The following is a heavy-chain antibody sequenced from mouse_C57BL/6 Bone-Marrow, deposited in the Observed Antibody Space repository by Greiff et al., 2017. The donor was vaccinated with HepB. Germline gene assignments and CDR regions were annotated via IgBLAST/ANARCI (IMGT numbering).Heavy chain of an antibody. J-gene: IGHJ1*03. D-gene: IGHD1-1*01. CDR1: GIDFSRYW. Sequence: DVKLVESGGGLVQPGGSLKLSCAASGIDFSRYWMSWVRRAPGKGLEWIGEINPDSSTINYAPSLKDKFIISRDNAKNTLYLQMSKVRSEDTALYYCASPHYYGSSPWYFDVWGTGTTVTVSS. CDR2: INPDSSTI. CDR3: ASPHYYGSSPWYFDV. V-gene: IGHV4-1*01.